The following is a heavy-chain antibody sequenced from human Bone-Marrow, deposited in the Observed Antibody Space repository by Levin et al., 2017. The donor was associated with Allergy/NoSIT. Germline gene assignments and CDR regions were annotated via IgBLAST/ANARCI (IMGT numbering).Heavy chain of an antibody. CDR1: GFTFSNYA. CDR2: ISGGSSDGT. CDR3: AKAPNYGDYRYVDY. J-gene: IGHJ4*02. V-gene: IGHV3-23*01. Sequence: GESLKISCAASGFTFSNYAMTWVRQAPGKGLEWVSTISGGSSDGTYYAGSVKGRFTISRDSSNNTLFLQMNSLRAEDTAVYYCAKAPNYGDYRYVDYWGQGTLVTVSS. D-gene: IGHD4-17*01.